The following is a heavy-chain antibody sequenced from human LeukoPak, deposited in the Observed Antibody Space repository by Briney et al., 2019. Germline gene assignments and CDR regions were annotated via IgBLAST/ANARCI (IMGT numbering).Heavy chain of an antibody. CDR1: GFTFSSYA. V-gene: IGHV3-30-3*01. CDR2: MSYDGSSK. Sequence: GGSLRLSCAASGFTFSSYAMDWVRQAPGKGLEWVAVMSYDGSSKYYADSVKGRFTISRDNSKNTLYLQMNSLRAEDTAVYYCAKDSAEIVVVPAATDYWGQGTLVTVSS. CDR3: AKDSAEIVVVPAATDY. J-gene: IGHJ4*02. D-gene: IGHD2-2*01.